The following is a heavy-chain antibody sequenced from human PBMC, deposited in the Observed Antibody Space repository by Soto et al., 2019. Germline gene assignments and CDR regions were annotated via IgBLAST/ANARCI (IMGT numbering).Heavy chain of an antibody. J-gene: IGHJ5*01. Sequence: SETLSRNCTVYGDSLSSYYWSWIRQSAGKRLEWIGRIYVTGRTDYNPSLKRRVTMSEDTSKNQISLNLRSLTAADTAIYYCARSSPATTTFDWFDSWGQGTPVTVSS. CDR1: GDSLSSYY. V-gene: IGHV4-4*07. CDR3: ARSSPATTTFDWFDS. CDR2: IYVTGRT. D-gene: IGHD1-7*01.